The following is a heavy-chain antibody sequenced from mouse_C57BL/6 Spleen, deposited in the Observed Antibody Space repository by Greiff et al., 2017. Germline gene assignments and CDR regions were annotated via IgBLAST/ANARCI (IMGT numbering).Heavy chain of an antibody. V-gene: IGHV5-9*01. CDR3: ARHGITTYFDY. D-gene: IGHD1-1*01. CDR1: GFTFSSYT. Sequence: EVQLVESGGGLVKPGGSLKLSCAASGFTFSSYTMSWVRQTPEKRLEWVATISGGGGNTYYPDSVKGRFPISRDNAKNTLCLQMSSLRSEDTALYYCARHGITTYFDYWGQGTTLTVSS. CDR2: ISGGGGNT. J-gene: IGHJ2*01.